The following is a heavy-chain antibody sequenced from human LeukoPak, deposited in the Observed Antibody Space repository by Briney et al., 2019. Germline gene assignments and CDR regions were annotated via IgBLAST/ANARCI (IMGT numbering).Heavy chain of an antibody. CDR1: GGSISSSSYY. CDR3: ASVYSSGWYIEYFQH. D-gene: IGHD6-19*01. Sequence: PSKTLSLTCTVSGGSISSSSYYWGWIRQPPGKGLEWIGSIYYSGSTYYNPSLKSRVTISVDTSKNQFSLKLSSVTAADTAVYYCASVYSSGWYIEYFQHWGQGTLVTVSS. CDR2: IYYSGST. V-gene: IGHV4-39*01. J-gene: IGHJ1*01.